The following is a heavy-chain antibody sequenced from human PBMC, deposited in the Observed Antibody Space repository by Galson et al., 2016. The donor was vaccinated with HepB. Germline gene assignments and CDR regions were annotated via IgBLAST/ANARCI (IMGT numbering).Heavy chain of an antibody. CDR2: IYYSGST. CDR1: GDSITRGGYY. J-gene: IGHJ5*02. CDR3: ARVKVATDVFHWFDP. D-gene: IGHD4-23*01. Sequence: LTCTVSGDSITRGGYYWSWIRQIPGKGLEWIGYIYYSGSTCYNPSLESRLTMSVDTSENQFSLKLNSVTAADTAIYYCARVKVATDVFHWFDPWGQGTLVTVSS. V-gene: IGHV4-31*03.